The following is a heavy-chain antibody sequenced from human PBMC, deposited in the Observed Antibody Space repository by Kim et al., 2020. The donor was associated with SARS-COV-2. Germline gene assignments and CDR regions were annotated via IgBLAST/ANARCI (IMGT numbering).Heavy chain of an antibody. D-gene: IGHD2-15*01. J-gene: IGHJ5*02. Sequence: ASVKVSCKASGYTFTGYYMHWVRQAPGQGLEWMGWINPNSGGTNYAQKFQGRVTMTRDTSISTAYMELSRLRSDDTAVYYCARGYCSGGSCGFGRYGPWGQGTLVTVSS. CDR1: GYTFTGYY. CDR3: ARGYCSGGSCGFGRYGP. CDR2: INPNSGGT. V-gene: IGHV1-2*02.